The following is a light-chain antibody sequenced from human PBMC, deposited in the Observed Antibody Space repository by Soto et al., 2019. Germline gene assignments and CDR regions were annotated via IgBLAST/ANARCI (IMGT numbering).Light chain of an antibody. Sequence: DIQMTQSPSSLSASVGDSGTITCRASQSISSYLNWYQQKPGKAPKLLIYAASNLQSGVPSRFSGSGSGTDYTLTISSLQPEDFATYYCQQSYSTPLTFGGGTKVDIK. CDR2: AAS. V-gene: IGKV1-39*01. J-gene: IGKJ4*01. CDR1: QSISSY. CDR3: QQSYSTPLT.